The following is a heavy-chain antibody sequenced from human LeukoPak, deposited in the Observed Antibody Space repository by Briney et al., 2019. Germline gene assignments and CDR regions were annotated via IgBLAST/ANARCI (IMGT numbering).Heavy chain of an antibody. CDR2: MNLDGSEK. J-gene: IGHJ4*02. CDR3: AKGHTATSGIY. V-gene: IGHV3-7*01. CDR1: GFTFSLYW. D-gene: IGHD3-10*01. Sequence: PGGSLRLSRAASGFTFSLYWMSWVRQAPGKGLEWVANMNLDGSEKYYVDSVKGRFTISRDNAKNSLYLQMNSLRAEDTAVYYCAKGHTATSGIYWGQGTLVTVSS.